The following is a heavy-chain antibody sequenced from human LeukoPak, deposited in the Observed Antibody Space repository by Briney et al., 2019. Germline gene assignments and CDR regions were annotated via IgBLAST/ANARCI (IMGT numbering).Heavy chain of an antibody. J-gene: IGHJ4*02. Sequence: GGSLRLSCAASGFTFSSYAMSWVRQAPGKGLEWVSATSDSDGNTYYADSVKGRFTISRDNSKNTLYPQMNSLRAEDTAIYYCARDERLLSFLKWGQGTLVTVSS. V-gene: IGHV3-23*01. CDR1: GFTFSSYA. CDR2: TSDSDGNT. D-gene: IGHD3-3*01. CDR3: ARDERLLSFLK.